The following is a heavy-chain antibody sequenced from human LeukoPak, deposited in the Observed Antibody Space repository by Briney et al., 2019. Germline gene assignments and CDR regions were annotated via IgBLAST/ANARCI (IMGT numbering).Heavy chain of an antibody. CDR2: ISYDGSNE. V-gene: IGHV3-30*04. CDR1: GFTFSSYV. J-gene: IGHJ6*03. D-gene: IGHD6-13*01. CDR3: ARDRAAGDYYYYYMDV. Sequence: GRSLRLSCAASGFTFSSYVMHWVRQAPGKGLEWVAIISYDGSNEYYADSVKGRFTISRDNSKNTLYLQMNSLRAEDTAVYYCARDRAAGDYYYYYMDVWGKGTTVTVSS.